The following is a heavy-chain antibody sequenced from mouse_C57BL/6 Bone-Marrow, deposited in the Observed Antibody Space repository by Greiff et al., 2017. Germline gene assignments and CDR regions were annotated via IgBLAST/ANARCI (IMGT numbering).Heavy chain of an antibody. V-gene: IGHV5-4*01. CDR1: GFTFSSYA. J-gene: IGHJ3*01. Sequence: EVQLQQSGGGLVKPGGSLKLSCAASGFTFSSYAMSWVRQTPEKRLEWVATISDGGSYTYYPDNVKGRFTISRDNAKNILYLQMSQLKSEDTAMYYCARDRWLRFAYWGQGTLVTGSA. D-gene: IGHD2-2*01. CDR2: ISDGGSYT. CDR3: ARDRWLRFAY.